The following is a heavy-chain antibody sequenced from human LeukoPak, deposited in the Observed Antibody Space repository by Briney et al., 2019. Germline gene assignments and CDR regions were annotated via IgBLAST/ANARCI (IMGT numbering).Heavy chain of an antibody. CDR2: IYYSGST. Sequence: PSETLSLTCTVSGGSISSYYWSWIRQPPGKGLEWIGNIYYSGSTNYNPSLKSRVTISVDTSKNQFSLKLSSVTAADTAVYYCVRDARSGWHFDYWGQGTLVTVSS. CDR1: GGSISSYY. D-gene: IGHD6-19*01. J-gene: IGHJ4*02. CDR3: VRDARSGWHFDY. V-gene: IGHV4-59*01.